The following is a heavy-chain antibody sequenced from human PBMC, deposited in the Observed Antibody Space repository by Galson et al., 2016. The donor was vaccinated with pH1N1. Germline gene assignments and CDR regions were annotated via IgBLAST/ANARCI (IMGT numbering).Heavy chain of an antibody. J-gene: IGHJ6*02. Sequence: SLRLSCAASGFTFSSYGMHWVRQAPGKGLEWVAVIWYDGSNKYYADSVKGRFTISRDNSKNTLFLLLESLRPEDRAVYYCAKDRPQMMLRYFDWLLGDAMDVWGRGTTVTVSS. CDR3: AKDRPQMMLRYFDWLLGDAMDV. D-gene: IGHD3-9*01. CDR1: GFTFSSYG. CDR2: IWYDGSNK. V-gene: IGHV3-33*06.